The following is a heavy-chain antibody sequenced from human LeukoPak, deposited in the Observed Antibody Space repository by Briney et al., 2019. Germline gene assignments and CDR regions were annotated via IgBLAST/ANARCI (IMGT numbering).Heavy chain of an antibody. D-gene: IGHD3-10*01. J-gene: IGHJ4*02. V-gene: IGHV1-2*02. CDR1: GYTFTGYY. Sequence: GASVKASCKASGYTFTGYYMHWVRQAPGQGLEWMGWINPNSGGTNYAQKFQGRVTMTRDTSISTAYMELSRLRSDDTAVYYCASANRGSGLGFDYWGQGTLVTVSS. CDR2: INPNSGGT. CDR3: ASANRGSGLGFDY.